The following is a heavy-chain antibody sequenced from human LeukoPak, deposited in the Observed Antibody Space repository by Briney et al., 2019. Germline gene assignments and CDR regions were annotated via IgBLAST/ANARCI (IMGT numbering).Heavy chain of an antibody. J-gene: IGHJ5*02. CDR3: ARKGYDYGDWNRFDP. D-gene: IGHD4-17*01. CDR1: GFTFISYS. CDR2: ISYDGDNK. Sequence: GGSLRLSCAASGFTFISYSMHWVRQAPGKGLEWVALISYDGDNKYYADSVKGRFTISRDNSKNTLYLQMDSLRAEDTAVYYCARKGYDYGDWNRFDPWGQGTLVTVSS. V-gene: IGHV3-30*04.